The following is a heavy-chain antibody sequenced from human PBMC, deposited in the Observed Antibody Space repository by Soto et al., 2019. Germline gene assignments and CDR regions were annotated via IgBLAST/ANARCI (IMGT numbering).Heavy chain of an antibody. CDR3: AKLVFQQWLTDY. CDR2: ISYDGSNK. Sequence: QVQLVESGGGVVQPGRSLRLSCAASGFTFSTYGMHWVRQAPGKGLEWVAVISYDGSNKYYADSVKGRFTISRDNSKNTLYLQMNSLRAEDTAVYYCAKLVFQQWLTDYWGQGTLVTVSS. V-gene: IGHV3-30*18. J-gene: IGHJ4*02. CDR1: GFTFSTYG. D-gene: IGHD6-19*01.